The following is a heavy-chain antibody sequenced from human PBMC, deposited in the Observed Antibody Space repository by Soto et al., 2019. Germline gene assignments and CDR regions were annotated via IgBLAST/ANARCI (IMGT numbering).Heavy chain of an antibody. CDR1: GGSISSSSYY. Sequence: SETLSLTCTVSGGSISSSSYYWGWIRQPPGKGLEWIGSIYYSGSTYYNPSLKSRVTISVDTSKNQFSLKLGSVTAADTAVYYCASRKNYYDSSGYSESVDYWGQGTLVTVSS. CDR2: IYYSGST. CDR3: ASRKNYYDSSGYSESVDY. D-gene: IGHD3-22*01. V-gene: IGHV4-39*07. J-gene: IGHJ4*02.